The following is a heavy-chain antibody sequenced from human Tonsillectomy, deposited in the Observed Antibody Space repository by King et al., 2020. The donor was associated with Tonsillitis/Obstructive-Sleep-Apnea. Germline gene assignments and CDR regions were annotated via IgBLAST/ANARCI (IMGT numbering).Heavy chain of an antibody. D-gene: IGHD3-3*01. CDR2: TDYSGIT. Sequence: QLQESGPGLVKPSETLSLACTVSGGSISSYYWTWIRQSPGKGLEWIGYTDYSGITNYNPSLKSRVTISVETSKNQFSLKMNSVTAADTAVYYCAREQFWPGGRFDHWGQGSLVTVSS. V-gene: IGHV4-59*01. CDR3: AREQFWPGGRFDH. J-gene: IGHJ4*02. CDR1: GGSISSYY.